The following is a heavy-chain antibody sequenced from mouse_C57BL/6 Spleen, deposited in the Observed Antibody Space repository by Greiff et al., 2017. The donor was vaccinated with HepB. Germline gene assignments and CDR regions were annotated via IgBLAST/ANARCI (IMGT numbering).Heavy chain of an antibody. J-gene: IGHJ3*01. CDR3: ARQSSSGYAWFAY. CDR1: GFTFSSYG. CDR2: ISSGGSYT. V-gene: IGHV5-6*01. Sequence: EVQGVESGGDLVKPGGSLKLSCAASGFTFSSYGMSWVRQTPDKRLEWVATISSGGSYTYYPDSVKGRFTISRDNAKNTLYLQMSSLKSEDTAMYYCARQSSSGYAWFAYWGQGTLVTVSA. D-gene: IGHD3-2*02.